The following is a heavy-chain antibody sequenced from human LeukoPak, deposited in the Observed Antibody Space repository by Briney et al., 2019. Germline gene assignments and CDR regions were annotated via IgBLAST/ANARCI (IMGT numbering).Heavy chain of an antibody. CDR1: GFTFSSYA. CDR2: ISGGGGST. CDR3: ARDETHYYDSRGLDFDY. Sequence: PGGSLRLSCAASGFTFSSYAMSWVRQAPGKGLEWVSAISGGGGSTYYADSVKGRFTISRDNAKNSLYLQMNSLRDEDTAVYYCARDETHYYDSRGLDFDYWGQGTLVTVSS. D-gene: IGHD3-22*01. V-gene: IGHV3-23*01. J-gene: IGHJ4*02.